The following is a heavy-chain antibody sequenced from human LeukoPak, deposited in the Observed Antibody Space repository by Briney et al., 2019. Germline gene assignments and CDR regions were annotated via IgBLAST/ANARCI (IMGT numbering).Heavy chain of an antibody. Sequence: SVKVSCKASGGTFSSYAISWVRQAPGQGLEWMGGIIPIFGTANYAQKFQGRVTITADESTSTAYMELSSLRSEDTAVYYCARANPGWHYCYGMDVWGQGTTVTVSS. CDR2: IIPIFGTA. J-gene: IGHJ6*02. CDR1: GGTFSSYA. CDR3: ARANPGWHYCYGMDV. V-gene: IGHV1-69*01.